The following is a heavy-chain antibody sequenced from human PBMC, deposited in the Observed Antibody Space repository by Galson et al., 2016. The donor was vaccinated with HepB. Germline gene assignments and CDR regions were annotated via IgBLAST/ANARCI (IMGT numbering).Heavy chain of an antibody. CDR2: INDRSRSI. V-gene: IGHV3-48*02. CDR3: VRENGYCTRVRCWSYFDY. J-gene: IGHJ4*02. CDR1: GFIFGHHS. D-gene: IGHD2-8*01. Sequence: SLRLSCAASGFIFGHHSMNWVRQAPGKGPEWVSYINDRSRSIFYADPVKGRFTISRDNAKNTLYLQLAGLRDEDTAVYYCVRENGYCTRVRCWSYFDYWGQGSLVTVSS.